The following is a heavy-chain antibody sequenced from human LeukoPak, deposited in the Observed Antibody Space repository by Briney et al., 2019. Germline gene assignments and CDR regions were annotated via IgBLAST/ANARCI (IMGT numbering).Heavy chain of an antibody. J-gene: IGHJ4*02. CDR1: GFTFSSYA. D-gene: IGHD1-26*01. CDR3: AKDMTGSHGYFDY. Sequence: GGFLRLSCAASGFTFSSYAMHWVRQAPGKGLEWVSGISWNSGSIGYADSVKGRFTISRDNAKNSLYLQMNSLRAEDTALYYCAKDMTGSHGYFDYWGQGTLVTVSS. V-gene: IGHV3-9*01. CDR2: ISWNSGSI.